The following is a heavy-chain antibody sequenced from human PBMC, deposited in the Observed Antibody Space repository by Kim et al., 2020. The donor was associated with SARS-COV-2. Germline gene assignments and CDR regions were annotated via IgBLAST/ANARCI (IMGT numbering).Heavy chain of an antibody. D-gene: IGHD3-10*01. CDR1: GFTYDNYA. J-gene: IGHJ1*01. V-gene: IGHV3-43*02. CDR2: ISGDSGNT. Sequence: GGSLRLSCAASGFTYDNYAMHWVRQAPGKGLEWVSLISGDSGNTYYADSVKGRFTISRDNSKNSLYLQMNSLRTEDTALYYCAKDNHVSGTYSSPQFHHWGLGPLVTVSS. CDR3: AKDNHVSGTYSSPQFHH.